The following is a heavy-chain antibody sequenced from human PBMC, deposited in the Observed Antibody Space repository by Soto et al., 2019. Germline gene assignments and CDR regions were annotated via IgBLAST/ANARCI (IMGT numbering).Heavy chain of an antibody. D-gene: IGHD6-13*01. V-gene: IGHV4-34*01. J-gene: IGHJ6*03. CDR1: GGSFSGYY. CDR2: INHSGST. Sequence: SETLSLTCAVYGGSFSGYYWSWIRQPPGKGLEWIGEINHSGSTNYNPSLKSRVTISVDTSKNQFSLKLSSVTAADTAVYYCARVAGRQLGTIYYYYYMDVWGKGTTVTVSS. CDR3: ARVAGRQLGTIYYYYYMDV.